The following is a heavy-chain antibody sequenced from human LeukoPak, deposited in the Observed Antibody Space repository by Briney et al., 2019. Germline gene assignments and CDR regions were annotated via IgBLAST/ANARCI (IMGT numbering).Heavy chain of an antibody. CDR1: GFIFDDYT. V-gene: IGHV3-74*01. CDR3: AKLQSGD. CDR2: INSDGSST. J-gene: IGHJ4*02. D-gene: IGHD2-21*01. Sequence: GGSLRLSCTASGFIFDDYTMHWVRQAPGKGLVWVSRINSDGSSTSYADSVKGRFTISRDNAKNTLYLQMNSLRAEDTAVYYCAKLQSGDWGQGTLVTVSS.